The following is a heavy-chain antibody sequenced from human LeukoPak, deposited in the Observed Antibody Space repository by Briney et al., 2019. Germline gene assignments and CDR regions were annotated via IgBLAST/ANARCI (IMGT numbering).Heavy chain of an antibody. CDR3: ARSYCGSDCYPARDY. CDR1: GYTFTSHG. J-gene: IGHJ4*02. V-gene: IGHV1-18*01. D-gene: IGHD2-21*02. Sequence: ASVKVSCKASGYTFTSHGISWVRQAPGQGLEWLGWISAYNGNTNYAQKLQGRVTMTTDTSTSTAYMELRSLRSDDTAVYYCARSYCGSDCYPARDYWGQGTLVTVSS. CDR2: ISAYNGNT.